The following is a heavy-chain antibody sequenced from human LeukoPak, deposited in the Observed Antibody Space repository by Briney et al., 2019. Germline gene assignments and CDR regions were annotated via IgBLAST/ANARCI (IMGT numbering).Heavy chain of an antibody. V-gene: IGHV3-53*01. CDR3: ARDYSGYDSSPYYGMDV. Sequence: GGSLRLSCAASGFTVSSNYMSWVRQAPGKGLEWVSVIYSGGSTYYADSVKGRFTISRDNSKNTLYLQMNSLRAEDTAVYYCARDYSGYDSSPYYGMDVWGQGTTVTVSS. J-gene: IGHJ6*02. D-gene: IGHD5-12*01. CDR2: IYSGGST. CDR1: GFTVSSNY.